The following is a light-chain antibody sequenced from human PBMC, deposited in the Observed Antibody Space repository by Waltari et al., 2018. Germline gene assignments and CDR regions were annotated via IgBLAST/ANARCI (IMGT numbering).Light chain of an antibody. CDR3: QVWDSYRHHYV. CDR2: YDS. CDR1: NIETQS. J-gene: IGLJ1*01. V-gene: IGLV3-21*04. Sequence: VLTQPPSVSVAPGKTATITCGADNIETQSVHWYQQKPGQAPILIMFYDSERPSGIPERFSGSNSGNPATLTISRVEAGDEADYYCQVWDSYRHHYVFGTGTKVTVL.